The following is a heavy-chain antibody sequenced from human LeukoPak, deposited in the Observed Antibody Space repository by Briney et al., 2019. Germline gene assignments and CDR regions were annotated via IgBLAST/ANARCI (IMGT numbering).Heavy chain of an antibody. Sequence: PGGSLRLSCAASGFTFSSYSMNWVRQAPGKGLGWVSSISSSSSYIYYADSVKGRFTISRDNAKNSLYLQMNSLRAEDTAVYYCARDISPAGTEDAFDIWGQGTMVTVSS. CDR1: GFTFSSYS. J-gene: IGHJ3*02. D-gene: IGHD1-1*01. V-gene: IGHV3-21*01. CDR3: ARDISPAGTEDAFDI. CDR2: ISSSSSYI.